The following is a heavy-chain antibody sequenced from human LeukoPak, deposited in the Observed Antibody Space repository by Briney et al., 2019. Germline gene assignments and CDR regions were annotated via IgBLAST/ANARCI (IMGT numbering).Heavy chain of an antibody. V-gene: IGHV3-23*01. D-gene: IGHD6-6*01. CDR2: ISGSGGST. Sequence: PGGSLRLPCAASGFTFSSYAMSWVRQAPGKGLEWVSGISGSGGSTYYADSVKGRFTISRDNSKNTLYQQMNSLRAEDTAVFYCAKGKYNRDAFDIWGLGTMVTVSS. CDR1: GFTFSSYA. J-gene: IGHJ3*02. CDR3: AKGKYNRDAFDI.